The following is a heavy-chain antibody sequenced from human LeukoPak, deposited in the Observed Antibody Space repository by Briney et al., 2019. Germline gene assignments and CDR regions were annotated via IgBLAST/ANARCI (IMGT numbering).Heavy chain of an antibody. D-gene: IGHD4-23*01. CDR1: GFTVSTKY. CDR3: ARRAGGYSHPYDY. Sequence: PGGSLRLSCAASGFTVSTKYMSWVRQAPGKGLEWVSVIYNDGSTYYADSVKGRFTISRDNSKNMLYLQMNSLRAEDTAVYYCARRAGGYSHPYDYWGQGTLVTVSS. J-gene: IGHJ4*02. CDR2: IYNDGST. V-gene: IGHV3-53*01.